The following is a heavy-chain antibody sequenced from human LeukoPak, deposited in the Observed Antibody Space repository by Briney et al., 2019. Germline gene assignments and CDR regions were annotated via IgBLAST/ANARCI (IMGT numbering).Heavy chain of an antibody. J-gene: IGHJ4*02. CDR1: GYTFTGYY. CDR2: INPNSGGT. V-gene: IGHV1-2*02. D-gene: IGHD5-18*01. CDR3: AGDSYGYYYFDY. Sequence: ASVKVSCKASGYTFTGYYMHWVRQAPGQGLEWMGWINPNSGGTNYAQKFQGRVTMTRDTSISTAYMELSRLRSDGTAVYYCAGDSYGYYYFDYWGQGTLVTVSS.